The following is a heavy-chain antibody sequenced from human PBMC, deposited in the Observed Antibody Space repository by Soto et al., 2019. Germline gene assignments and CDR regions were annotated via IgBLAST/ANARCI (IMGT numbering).Heavy chain of an antibody. CDR1: GDSVSSNSAA. Sequence: SQTLSLTCAISGDSVSSNSAAWNWIRQSPSRGLEWLGRTYYRSKWYNDYAVSVKSRITINPDTSKSQFSLQLNSVTPEDTAVYYCAGDGRMSVPNNLRFDNWAQGTLVTVSS. V-gene: IGHV6-1*01. D-gene: IGHD4-4*01. CDR2: TYYRSKWYN. CDR3: AGDGRMSVPNNLRFDN. J-gene: IGHJ4*02.